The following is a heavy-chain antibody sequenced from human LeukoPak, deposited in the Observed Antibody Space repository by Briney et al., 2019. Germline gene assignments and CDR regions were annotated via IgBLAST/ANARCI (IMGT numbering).Heavy chain of an antibody. CDR3: ARALGYDVLTGYNRGWFFDL. CDR2: IYYTGAT. CDR1: GVSISSGGYY. D-gene: IGHD3-9*01. Sequence: SETLSLTCTVSGVSISSGGYYWTWIRQHPAKGLEWLGYIYYTGATYCNPSVKSRLTLSVGTSENQFSLRLSSVTAADTAVYYCARALGYDVLTGYNRGWFFDLWGRGTLVTVSS. J-gene: IGHJ2*01. V-gene: IGHV4-31*03.